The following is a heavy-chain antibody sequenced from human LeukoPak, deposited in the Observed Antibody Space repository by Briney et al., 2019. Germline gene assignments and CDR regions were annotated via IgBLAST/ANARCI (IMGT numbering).Heavy chain of an antibody. D-gene: IGHD1-26*01. CDR3: ARLWSGAPFDY. CDR2: IYYSGST. J-gene: IGHJ4*02. CDR1: GGSMSNYY. Sequence: SETLSLTCTVSGGSMSNYYWSWIRQPPGKGLEWIGYIYYSGSTNYNPSLKSRVTISVDTSKNQFSLKLSSVTAADTAVYYCARLWSGAPFDYWGQGTLVTVSS. V-gene: IGHV4-59*08.